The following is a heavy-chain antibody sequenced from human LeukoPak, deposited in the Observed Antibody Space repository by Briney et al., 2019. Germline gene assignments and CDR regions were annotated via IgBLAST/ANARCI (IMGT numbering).Heavy chain of an antibody. V-gene: IGHV3-7*03. Sequence: PGGSLRLSCAASGLTFSSSWMDWVRQAPGKGLEWVASINHNGNVNYYVDSVKGRFTISRDNAKNSLYLQMSNLRAEDTAVYFCARGGGLDVWGQGATVTVSS. J-gene: IGHJ6*02. D-gene: IGHD3-16*01. CDR2: INHNGNVN. CDR1: GLTFSSSW. CDR3: ARGGGLDV.